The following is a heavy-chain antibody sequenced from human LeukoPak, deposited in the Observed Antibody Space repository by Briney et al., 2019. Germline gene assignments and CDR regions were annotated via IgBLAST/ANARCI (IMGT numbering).Heavy chain of an antibody. Sequence: GSSVKVSCKASGGTFSSYAISWVRPAPGQGLEWMGGIIPIFGTANYAQKFQGRVTITADESTSTAYMELSSLRSEDTAVYYCASPTYYYDSSGYLGYWGQGTLVTVSS. D-gene: IGHD3-22*01. CDR1: GGTFSSYA. J-gene: IGHJ4*02. V-gene: IGHV1-69*01. CDR2: IIPIFGTA. CDR3: ASPTYYYDSSGYLGY.